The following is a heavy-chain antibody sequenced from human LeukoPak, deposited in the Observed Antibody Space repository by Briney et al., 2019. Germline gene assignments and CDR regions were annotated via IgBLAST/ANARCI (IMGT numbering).Heavy chain of an antibody. Sequence: ASVKVSCKASGYPFTSYYIHWVRQAPGQGLEWMGIINPSGGSTNYAQKLQGRVTMTTDTSTSTAYMELRSVRSDDTAVYYCARVNDFWSGNDAFDIWGQGTMVTVSS. CDR2: INPSGGST. J-gene: IGHJ3*02. D-gene: IGHD3-3*01. CDR3: ARVNDFWSGNDAFDI. V-gene: IGHV1-46*01. CDR1: GYPFTSYY.